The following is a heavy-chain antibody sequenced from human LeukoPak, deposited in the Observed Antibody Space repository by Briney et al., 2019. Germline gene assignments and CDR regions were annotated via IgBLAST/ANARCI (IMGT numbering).Heavy chain of an antibody. J-gene: IGHJ5*02. Sequence: GGSLRLSCAASGFTFSSYWMSWVRQAPGKGLEWVPNIKQEGSVKYYVDSVKGRFTISRDNAKNSLYLQMNSLRAEDTAVYYCARDRTGCSSTSCYYPNWLDPWGQGTLVTVSS. V-gene: IGHV3-7*01. CDR1: GFTFSSYW. CDR3: ARDRTGCSSTSCYYPNWLDP. D-gene: IGHD2-2*01. CDR2: IKQEGSVK.